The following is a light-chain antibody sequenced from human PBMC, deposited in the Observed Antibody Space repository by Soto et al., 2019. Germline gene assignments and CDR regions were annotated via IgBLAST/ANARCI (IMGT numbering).Light chain of an antibody. CDR1: SSDVGGYKY. Sequence: QSALTQPPSASGSPGQSVTISCTGTSSDVGGYKYVSWYQQHPGKVPKLMIYEVSKRPSGVPDRFSGSKSGNTASLTVSGLQAEHEADYYCSSYAGSNTDYVFGTGTKVTVL. CDR3: SSYAGSNTDYV. V-gene: IGLV2-8*01. CDR2: EVS. J-gene: IGLJ1*01.